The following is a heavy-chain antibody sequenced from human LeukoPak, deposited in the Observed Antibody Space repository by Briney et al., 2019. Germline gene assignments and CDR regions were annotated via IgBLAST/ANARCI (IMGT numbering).Heavy chain of an antibody. J-gene: IGHJ3*02. V-gene: IGHV4-59*01. CDR1: GRSISSLY. CDR2: IYYSGST. Sequence: PSETLSLTCSLSGRSISSLYWSWIRQPPGKGLEWIGYIYYSGSTYYNPSLKSRVTISVDTSKNQFSLKLNGVTAADTAVYYCARNKPLDPFDIWGQGTMVTVSS. D-gene: IGHD1/OR15-1a*01. CDR3: ARNKPLDPFDI.